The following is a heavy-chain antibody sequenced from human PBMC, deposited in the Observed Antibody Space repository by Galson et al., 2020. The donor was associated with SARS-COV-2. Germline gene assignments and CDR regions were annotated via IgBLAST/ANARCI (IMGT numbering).Heavy chain of an antibody. CDR2: IDWDADK. V-gene: IGHV2-70*01. J-gene: IGHJ4*02. CDR3: ARITIRFVEWGPFDY. D-gene: IGHD3-3*01. Sequence: SGPTLVKPTQTLTLTCTFSGFSLSTSGMCVSWIRQPPGTALEWLALIDWDADKYYSTSLKTRLTISKDTSKNQVVLTMTNMDPVDTATYYCARITIRFVEWGPFDYWGQGTLVTVSS. CDR1: GFSLSTSGMC.